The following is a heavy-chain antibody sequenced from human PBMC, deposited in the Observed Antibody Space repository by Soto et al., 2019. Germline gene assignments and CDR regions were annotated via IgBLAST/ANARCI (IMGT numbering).Heavy chain of an antibody. CDR3: ARCPFGYSSSCHFDY. J-gene: IGHJ4*02. CDR1: GYTFTRYY. V-gene: IGHV1-46*03. Sequence: GSSVKVCCKASGYTFTRYYMHWVRQAPGQGLEWMGIINPSGGSTSYAQKFQGRVTMTRDTSTSTVYMELSSLRSEDTAVYYCARCPFGYSSSCHFDYWGQGTLVTVS. D-gene: IGHD6-6*01. CDR2: INPSGGST.